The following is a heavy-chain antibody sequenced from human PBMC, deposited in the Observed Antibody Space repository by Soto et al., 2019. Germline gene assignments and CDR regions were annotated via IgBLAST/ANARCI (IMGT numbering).Heavy chain of an antibody. J-gene: IGHJ6*02. CDR1: GGSINAFF. V-gene: IGHV4-59*01. CDR3: ATQTGLYYYGMDV. Sequence: SETLSLTCTVSGGSINAFFWSWVRQPPGKGLESIGYIFYSGSTNYNPSLKSRVTISLDTSKTQFSLNLTSVTAADTAVYYCATQTGLYYYGMDVWGQGTTVTVSS. CDR2: IFYSGST.